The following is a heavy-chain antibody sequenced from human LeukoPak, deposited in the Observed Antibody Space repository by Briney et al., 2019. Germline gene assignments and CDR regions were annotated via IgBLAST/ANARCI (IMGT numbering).Heavy chain of an antibody. D-gene: IGHD1-26*01. CDR2: IKNKANNYAT. CDR3: TRLNSGSYRFDY. Sequence: PGGSLKLSCAASGFTFSGSAMHWVRQASGKGLEWVGRIKNKANNYATAYAASVKSRFTISRDDSKNTAYLQMNSLKTEDTAVYYCTRLNSGSYRFDYWGQGTLVTVSS. J-gene: IGHJ4*02. V-gene: IGHV3-73*01. CDR1: GFTFSGSA.